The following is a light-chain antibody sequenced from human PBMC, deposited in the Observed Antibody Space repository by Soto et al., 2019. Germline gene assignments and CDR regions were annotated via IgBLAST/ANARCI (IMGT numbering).Light chain of an antibody. CDR3: QQSKSWPLT. J-gene: IGKJ1*01. CDR2: DAS. Sequence: EIVLTQSPATLSLSPGERATLSCRASQSISSYLAWYQQKPGQAPRLLMYDASNRATGIPARFSGSGSGTDFTLTISSLEPEDFAVYYCQQSKSWPLTFGQGTKVEIK. V-gene: IGKV3-11*01. CDR1: QSISSY.